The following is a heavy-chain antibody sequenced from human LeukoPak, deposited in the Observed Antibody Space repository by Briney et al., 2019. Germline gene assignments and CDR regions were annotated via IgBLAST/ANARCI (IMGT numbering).Heavy chain of an antibody. V-gene: IGHV3-21*01. CDR1: GFTFSSYS. J-gene: IGHJ3*02. Sequence: PGGSLRLSCAASGFTFSSYSMNWVRQAPGKGLEWVSSISSSIMYIYYADSVKGRFTISRDNAKNSLYLQMNSLRAEDTAVYYCARTRYYYDSSGYYYFGAFDIWGQGTMVTVSS. CDR2: ISSSIMYI. D-gene: IGHD3-22*01. CDR3: ARTRYYYDSSGYYYFGAFDI.